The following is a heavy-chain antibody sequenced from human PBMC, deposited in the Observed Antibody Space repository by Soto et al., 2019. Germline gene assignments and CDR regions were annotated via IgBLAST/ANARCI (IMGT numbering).Heavy chain of an antibody. V-gene: IGHV3-9*01. J-gene: IGHJ6*02. CDR2: INWDGGRV. CDR1: GFLFDNYA. D-gene: IGHD2-15*01. CDR3: AKVVVAATQPRYYFYGMDV. Sequence: EVQLVESGGGLVQPGRSLRLSCAASGFLFDNYAMHWVRQAPGKGLEGVSGINWDGGRVAYADSVKGRFTISRDNAKNSLYLQMNNLRADDSALYYCAKVVVAATQPRYYFYGMDVWGQGTTVTVSS.